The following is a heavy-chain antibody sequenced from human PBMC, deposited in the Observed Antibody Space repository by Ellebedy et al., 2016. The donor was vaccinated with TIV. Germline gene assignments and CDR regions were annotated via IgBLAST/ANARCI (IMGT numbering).Heavy chain of an antibody. D-gene: IGHD5-24*01. CDR1: GFTFRRYG. CDR2: ISLDGSDE. CDR3: AKYPLDGYNYLWYFDS. J-gene: IGHJ4*02. V-gene: IGHV3-30*18. Sequence: GGSLRLSCAASGFTFRRYGMHWVRQPPGKGLEWLALISLDGSDEYYAASVQGRFTISRDNSNNTLYLQMNGLRAEDTAVYYCAKYPLDGYNYLWYFDSWGQGTLVTVSS.